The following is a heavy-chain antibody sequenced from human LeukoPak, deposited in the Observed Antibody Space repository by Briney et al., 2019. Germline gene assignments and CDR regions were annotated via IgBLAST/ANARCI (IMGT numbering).Heavy chain of an antibody. Sequence: GGSLRLSCEASGFTFRSYWMTWVRQAAGKGLEWVAYIKEDGSEKYYVDSVKGRFTISRDNARNSLYLRMSSLRVEDTAVYYCARGLQSSGYAFDIWGQGTMVTVSS. V-gene: IGHV3-7*03. CDR1: GFTFRSYW. CDR2: IKEDGSEK. CDR3: ARGLQSSGYAFDI. D-gene: IGHD6-19*01. J-gene: IGHJ3*02.